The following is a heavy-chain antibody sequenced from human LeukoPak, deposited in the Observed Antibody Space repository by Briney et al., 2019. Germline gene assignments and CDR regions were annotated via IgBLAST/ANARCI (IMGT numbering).Heavy chain of an antibody. CDR3: AREDGTSMDNAFDI. V-gene: IGHV4-39*07. J-gene: IGHJ3*02. CDR2: IYYSGST. D-gene: IGHD5-18*01. Sequence: SETLSLTCTVSGGSISSSSYYWGWIRQPPGKGPEWIGSIYYSGSTYYNPSLKSRVTISEDPSKNQFSLKLSSVTAADTAVYYCAREDGTSMDNAFDIWGQGTMVTVSS. CDR1: GGSISSSSYY.